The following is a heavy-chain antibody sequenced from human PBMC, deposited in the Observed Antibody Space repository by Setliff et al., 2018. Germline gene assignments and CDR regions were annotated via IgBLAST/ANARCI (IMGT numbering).Heavy chain of an antibody. J-gene: IGHJ5*02. CDR1: GYSFLSYG. Sequence: GASVKVSCKASGYSFLSYGITWVRQAPGQGLEWMGWISAQDGNTIYAQNFQGRVTMTTDTSTSTAYMELRSLRSDDTAVYYCAKDRVEVVVAAPQARFDPWGQGTLVTVSS. V-gene: IGHV1-18*01. CDR2: ISAQDGNT. D-gene: IGHD2-15*01. CDR3: AKDRVEVVVAAPQARFDP.